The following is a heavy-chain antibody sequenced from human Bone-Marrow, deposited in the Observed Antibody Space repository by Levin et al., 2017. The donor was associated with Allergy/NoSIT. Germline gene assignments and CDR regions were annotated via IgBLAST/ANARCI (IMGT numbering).Heavy chain of an antibody. J-gene: IGHJ4*02. V-gene: IGHV3-11*01. D-gene: IGHD5-18*01. CDR2: ISSSGSTI. CDR1: GFTFSDYY. Sequence: GESLKISCAASGFTFSDYYMSWIRQAPGKGLEWVSYISSSGSTIYYADSVKGRFTISRDNAKNSLYLQMNSLRAEDTAVYYCARATTPYSLSYWGQGTLVTVSS. CDR3: ARATTPYSLSY.